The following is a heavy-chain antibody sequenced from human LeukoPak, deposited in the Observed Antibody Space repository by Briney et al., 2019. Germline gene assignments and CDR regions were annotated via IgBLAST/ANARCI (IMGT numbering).Heavy chain of an antibody. CDR1: GFTFSSYG. D-gene: IGHD6-19*01. J-gene: IGHJ4*02. Sequence: PGGSLRLSCAASGFTFSSYGMHWVRQAPGKGLEGVTVIWYDGSNKYYADSVKGRFTISRDNSKNTLYLQMNSLRAEDTAVYYCAKDHPRIAVAGYFDYWGQGTLVTVSS. V-gene: IGHV3-33*06. CDR2: IWYDGSNK. CDR3: AKDHPRIAVAGYFDY.